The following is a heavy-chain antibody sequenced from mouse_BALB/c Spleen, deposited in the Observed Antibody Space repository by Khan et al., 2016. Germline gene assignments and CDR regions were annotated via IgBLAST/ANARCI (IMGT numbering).Heavy chain of an antibody. V-gene: IGHV1S50*01. CDR3: ARNYYRYDEGLAY. J-gene: IGHJ3*01. CDR2: IYPGNVNT. Sequence: QVQLQQSGPELVKPGASVRISCKPSGYTFTSYYIHWVKQRPGQGLEWIGWIYPGNVNTKYNEKFKGKATLTADISSSTAYMQLSSLTSEDSAVYFCARNYYRYDEGLAYWGQGTLVTVSA. CDR1: GYTFTSYY. D-gene: IGHD2-14*01.